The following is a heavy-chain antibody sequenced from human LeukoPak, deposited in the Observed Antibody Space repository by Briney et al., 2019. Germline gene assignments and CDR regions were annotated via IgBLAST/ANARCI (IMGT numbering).Heavy chain of an antibody. CDR3: AKVNYDFWSGYSYYYYMDV. CDR1: GFTFSNYG. D-gene: IGHD3-3*01. CDR2: LRFDGSDK. Sequence: AGGSLRLSCAASGFTFSNYGMHWVRQAPGKGLEWVAFLRFDGSDKYYADSVKGRFTISRDNSKNTLYLQMNSLRAEDTAVYYCAKVNYDFWSGYSYYYYMDVWGKGTTVTVSS. J-gene: IGHJ6*03. V-gene: IGHV3-30*02.